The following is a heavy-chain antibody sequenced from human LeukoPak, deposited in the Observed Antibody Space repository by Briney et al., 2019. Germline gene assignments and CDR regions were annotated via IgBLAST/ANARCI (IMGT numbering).Heavy chain of an antibody. CDR2: IYYSGST. CDR1: GGSISSYY. J-gene: IGHJ4*02. V-gene: IGHV4-59*08. D-gene: IGHD3-22*01. CDR3: ASVYYDSSGYYVPIVY. Sequence: SETLSLTCTVSGGSISSYYWSWIRQPPGKGLEWIGYIYYSGSTNYNPPLKSRVTISVDTSKNQFSLRLSSVTAADTAVYYCASVYYDSSGYYVPIVYWGQGTLVTVSS.